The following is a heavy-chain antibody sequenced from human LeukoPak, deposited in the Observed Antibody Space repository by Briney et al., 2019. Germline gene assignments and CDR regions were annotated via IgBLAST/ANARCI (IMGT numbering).Heavy chain of an antibody. CDR2: IYYSGST. V-gene: IGHV4-59*11. CDR3: ARSSSSWYGIYDAFDI. J-gene: IGHJ3*02. D-gene: IGHD6-13*01. CDR1: GVSISSHY. Sequence: SETLSLTCTVSGVSISSHYWSWIRQPPGKGLEWVWYIYYSGSTNYNPSLESRVIISLGTTKNQLLLQQISVTAAEPASEYCARSSSSWYGIYDAFDIWGQGPMVTVSS.